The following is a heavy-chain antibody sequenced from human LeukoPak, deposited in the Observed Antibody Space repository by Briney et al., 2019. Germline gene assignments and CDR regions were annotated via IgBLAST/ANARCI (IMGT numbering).Heavy chain of an antibody. V-gene: IGHV4-39*01. CDR1: GGSISSSSYY. CDR3: ARQADSHCSGGSCYPPSLDY. D-gene: IGHD2-15*01. Sequence: SETLSLTCAVSGGSISSSSYYWGWIRQPPGKGLEWIGGIYYSGSTYYNPSLKSRVTISVDTSKNQFSLKLSSVTAADTAVYYCARQADSHCSGGSCYPPSLDYWGQGTLVTVSS. CDR2: IYYSGST. J-gene: IGHJ4*02.